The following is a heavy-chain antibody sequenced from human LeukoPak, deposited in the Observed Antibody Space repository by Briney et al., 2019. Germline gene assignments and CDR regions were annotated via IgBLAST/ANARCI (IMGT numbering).Heavy chain of an antibody. Sequence: ASVKVSSKASGYTFSGYYMHWVRQAPGQGLEWMGWINSNSGGTNYAQKFQGRVTMTRETSISTAYMDLRRLTSDDTAVYYCASSRFLEWLYVLDYWGQGTLVTVSS. J-gene: IGHJ4*02. D-gene: IGHD3-3*01. V-gene: IGHV1-2*02. CDR2: INSNSGGT. CDR3: ASSRFLEWLYVLDY. CDR1: GYTFSGYY.